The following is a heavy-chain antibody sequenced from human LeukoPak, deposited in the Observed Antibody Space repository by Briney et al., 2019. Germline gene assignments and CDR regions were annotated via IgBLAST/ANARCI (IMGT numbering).Heavy chain of an antibody. D-gene: IGHD5-12*01. CDR3: ATTAGGYSDYTEFHYYGMDV. CDR1: GFTFSDYY. CDR2: ISSSGSTI. V-gene: IGHV3-11*01. J-gene: IGHJ6*02. Sequence: GGSLRLSCAASGFTFSDYYMSWIRQAPGKGLEWVSYISSSGSTIYYADSVKGRFTISRDNAKNSLYLQMNSLRAEDTAVYYCATTAGGYSDYTEFHYYGMDVWGQGTTVTVSS.